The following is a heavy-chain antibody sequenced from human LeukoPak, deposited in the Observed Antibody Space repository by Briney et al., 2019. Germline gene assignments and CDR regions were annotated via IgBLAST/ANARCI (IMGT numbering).Heavy chain of an antibody. J-gene: IGHJ4*02. CDR1: GYSFTSHY. V-gene: IGHV1-46*01. CDR3: ARANGYTYGIIDY. CDR2: INPSGGNT. Sequence: ASVNVSCKASGYSFTSHYMHWVRQAPGQGLEWMGIINPSGGNTSNAQKFQGRVTMTRDTSTSTVYMELSSLTSEDTAVYFCARANGYTYGIIDYWGQGTLVTVSS. D-gene: IGHD5-18*01.